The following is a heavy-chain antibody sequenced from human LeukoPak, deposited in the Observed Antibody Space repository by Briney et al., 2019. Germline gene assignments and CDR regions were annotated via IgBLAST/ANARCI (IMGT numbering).Heavy chain of an antibody. V-gene: IGHV7-4-1*02. D-gene: IGHD2-15*01. CDR1: GYTFTSYA. Sequence: ASVKVSCKASGYTFTSYAMNWVRQAPGQGLEWMGWINTNTGNPTNAQGFTGRFVFSLDTSVSTAYLQISSLKAEDTAVYYCARTLRYCSGGSCYSGYYYYYGMDVWGQGITVTVSS. CDR2: INTNTGNP. J-gene: IGHJ6*02. CDR3: ARTLRYCSGGSCYSGYYYYYGMDV.